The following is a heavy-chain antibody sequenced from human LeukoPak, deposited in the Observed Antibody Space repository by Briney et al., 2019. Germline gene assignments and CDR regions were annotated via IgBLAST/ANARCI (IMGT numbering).Heavy chain of an antibody. CDR3: ARALLWFGELSNWFDP. Sequence: PSETLSLTCAVYGGSFSGYYWSWIRQPPGKGLEWIGEINHSGSTNYNPSLKSRVTISVDTSKNQFSLKLSSVTAADTAVYYCARALLWFGELSNWFDPWGQGILVTVSS. CDR2: INHSGST. CDR1: GGSFSGYY. D-gene: IGHD3-10*01. V-gene: IGHV4-34*01. J-gene: IGHJ5*02.